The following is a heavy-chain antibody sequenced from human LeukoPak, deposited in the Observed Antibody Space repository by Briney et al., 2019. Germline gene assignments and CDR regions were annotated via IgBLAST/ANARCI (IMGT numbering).Heavy chain of an antibody. V-gene: IGHV1-2*02. CDR2: INPNSGGT. J-gene: IGHJ3*02. CDR1: GYTFTGYY. CDR3: ARGSSRSPRDAFDI. Sequence: GSVKVSCKASGYTFTGYYMHWVRQAPGQGLEWMGWINPNSGGTDYAQKFQGRVTMTRDTSTSTLYMELSSLKSEDTAVYYCARGSSRSPRDAFDIWGQGTMVTVSS.